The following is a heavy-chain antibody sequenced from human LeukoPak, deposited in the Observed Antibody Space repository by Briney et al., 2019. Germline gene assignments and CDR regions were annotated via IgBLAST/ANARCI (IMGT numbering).Heavy chain of an antibody. J-gene: IGHJ4*02. D-gene: IGHD2-2*01. CDR1: GFSFNSYA. V-gene: IGHV3-23*01. Sequence: PGVSLRLSCAGSGFSFNSYAMSWVRQAPGKVLEWVSAISIDGRGTYYADSVKGRFTISRDNSKNTLYLQMNSLRAEDTAVYYYARDTVGYCSSTSCSGFDYWGQGTLVTVSS. CDR3: ARDTVGYCSSTSCSGFDY. CDR2: ISIDGRGT.